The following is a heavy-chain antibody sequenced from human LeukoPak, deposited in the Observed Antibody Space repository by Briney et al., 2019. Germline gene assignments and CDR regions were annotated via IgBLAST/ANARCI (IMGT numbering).Heavy chain of an antibody. D-gene: IGHD2-2*01. J-gene: IGHJ5*02. CDR3: ARMDCSSTSCYGLGVWFDP. CDR2: IYYSGST. V-gene: IGHV4-59*01. Sequence: SETLSLTCTVSGGSISSYYWSWIRQPPGKGLEWIGYIYYSGSTNYNPSLKSRVTISVDTSKNQFSPKLSSVTAADTAVYYCARMDCSSTSCYGLGVWFDPWGQGTLVTVSS. CDR1: GGSISSYY.